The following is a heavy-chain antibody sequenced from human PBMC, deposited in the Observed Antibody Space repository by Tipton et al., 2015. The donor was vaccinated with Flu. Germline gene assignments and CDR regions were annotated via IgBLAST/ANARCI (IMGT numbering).Heavy chain of an antibody. CDR1: GGSISNDY. J-gene: IGHJ2*01. V-gene: IGHV4-4*07. CDR3: VRLGITFLERNQSFDL. Sequence: TLSLTCTVSGGSISNDYWGWIRQPAGKGLEFIGRMYASGGTRYNPSLKSRVTMSANTSKNQVSLMLSSVAAADTAVYYCVRLGITFLERNQSFDLWGRGTLFTVSS. CDR2: MYASGGT. D-gene: IGHD2/OR15-2a*01.